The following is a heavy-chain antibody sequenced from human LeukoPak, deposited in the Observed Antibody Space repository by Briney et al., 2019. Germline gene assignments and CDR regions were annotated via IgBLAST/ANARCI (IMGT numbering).Heavy chain of an antibody. V-gene: IGHV3-30*03. CDR2: ISYDGSNK. J-gene: IGHJ6*02. Sequence: PGGSLRLSCTASGFTFSNFWMGWVRQAPGKGLEWVAVISYDGSNKYYADSVKGRFTISRDNSKNTLYLQMNSLRAEDTAVYYCARDRKGALNYGMDVWGQGTTVTVSS. CDR3: ARDRKGALNYGMDV. CDR1: GFTFSNFW.